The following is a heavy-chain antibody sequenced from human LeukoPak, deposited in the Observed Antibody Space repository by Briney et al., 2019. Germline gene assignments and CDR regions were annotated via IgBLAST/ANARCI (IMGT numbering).Heavy chain of an antibody. CDR1: GFTFSSRG. D-gene: IGHD3-22*01. J-gene: IGHJ4*02. CDR3: AKVGYYDSSGFDLFDY. V-gene: IGHV3-33*06. CDR2: IWYDGSNK. Sequence: GGSLRLSCVASGFTFSSRGMHWVRQAPGKGLEWVAVIWYDGSNKYYADSVKGRFTISRDNSKNTLYLEMNSLRAEDTAVYYCAKVGYYDSSGFDLFDYWGQGTLVTVSS.